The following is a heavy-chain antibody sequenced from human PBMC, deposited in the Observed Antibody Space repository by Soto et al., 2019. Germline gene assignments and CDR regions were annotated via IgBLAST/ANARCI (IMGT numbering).Heavy chain of an antibody. D-gene: IGHD2-21*02. V-gene: IGHV4-59*08. Sequence: PSETLSLTCTVSGGSISSYYWSWIRQPPGKGLEWIGYIYYSGSTNYNPSLKSRVTISVDTSKNQFSLKLSSVTAADTAVYYCARRDPSYCGGDCFQFDEWGQGTLVTVSS. J-gene: IGHJ4*02. CDR3: ARRDPSYCGGDCFQFDE. CDR2: IYYSGST. CDR1: GGSISSYY.